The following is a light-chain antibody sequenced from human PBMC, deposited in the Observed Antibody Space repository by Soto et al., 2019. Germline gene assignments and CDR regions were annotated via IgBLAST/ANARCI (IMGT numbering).Light chain of an antibody. CDR1: QGLRNY. CDR3: QKYSSVPV. J-gene: IGKJ3*01. CDR2: AAS. V-gene: IGKV1-27*01. Sequence: DIQMPQSPTSRSASVGDRVTITCRASQGLRNYVAWYQQIPGKAPTLLIYAASTLQSGVPSRFSGSGSGTDFTLTINGLQPEDVATYSCQKYSSVPVFGPGTKVEIK.